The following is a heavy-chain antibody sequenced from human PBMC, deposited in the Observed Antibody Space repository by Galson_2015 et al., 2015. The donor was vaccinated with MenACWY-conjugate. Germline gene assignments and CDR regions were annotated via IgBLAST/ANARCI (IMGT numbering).Heavy chain of an antibody. J-gene: IGHJ3*02. CDR3: ARGGAVAGQSPHRAFDI. V-gene: IGHV4-39*07. D-gene: IGHD6-19*01. CDR1: GGSISSRSYY. Sequence: ETLSLTCTVSGGSISSRSYYWGWIRQPPGKGLEWIGSIYYSGSTYYNPSLKSRVTISVDTSKNQFSLKLSSVTAADTAVYYCARGGAVAGQSPHRAFDIWGQGTMVTVSS. CDR2: IYYSGST.